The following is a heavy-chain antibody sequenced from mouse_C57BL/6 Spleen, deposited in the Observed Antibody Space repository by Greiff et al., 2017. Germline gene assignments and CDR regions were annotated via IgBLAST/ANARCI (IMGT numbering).Heavy chain of an antibody. D-gene: IGHD4-1*01. Sequence: VQLKESGGDLVKPGGSLKLSCAASGFTFSSYGMSWVRQTPDKRLEWVATISSGGSYTYYPDSVKGRFTISRDNAKNTLYLQMSSLKSEDTAMYYCARHGNWDTKSSFDYWGQGTTLTVSS. CDR2: ISSGGSYT. CDR1: GFTFSSYG. J-gene: IGHJ2*01. V-gene: IGHV5-6*01. CDR3: ARHGNWDTKSSFDY.